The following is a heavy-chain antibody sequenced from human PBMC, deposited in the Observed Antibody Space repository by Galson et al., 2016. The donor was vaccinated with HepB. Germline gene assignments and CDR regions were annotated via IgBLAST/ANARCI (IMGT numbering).Heavy chain of an antibody. CDR2: ISYDGSNH. CDR1: GFSFSGYN. V-gene: IGHV3-30*18. J-gene: IGHJ4*02. D-gene: IGHD2-21*02. Sequence: SLRLSCAASGFSFSGYNIHWVRQAPGKGLEWVAGISYDGSNHYYLDSVKGRFTISRDNSKNTLFLQMNRLKAEDTAVYYCAKELPLVTATGFDYWGQGALVTVSS. CDR3: AKELPLVTATGFDY.